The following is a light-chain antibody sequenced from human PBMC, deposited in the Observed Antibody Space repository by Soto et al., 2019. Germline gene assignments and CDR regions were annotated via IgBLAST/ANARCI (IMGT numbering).Light chain of an antibody. CDR3: QQYNNWLWT. CDR2: GAP. V-gene: IGKV3-15*01. J-gene: IGKJ1*01. Sequence: EIVMTQSPATLSVSPGERATLSCRASQNISSNLAWYQQKPGQAPRVLIDGAPTRATGIPARFSGSGSGTEFTLTISSLQSEDFAVYYCQQYNNWLWTFGQGTKVEIK. CDR1: QNISSN.